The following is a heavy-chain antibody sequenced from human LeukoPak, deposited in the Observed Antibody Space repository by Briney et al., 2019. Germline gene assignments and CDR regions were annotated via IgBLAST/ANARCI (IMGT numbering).Heavy chain of an antibody. Sequence: KSGGSLRLSCAASGFTFSSYSMNWVRQAPGKGLEWVSSISSSSSYIYYADSVKGRFTISRDNAKNTLYLDMNSLRAEDTAVFYCATDQDHGYFRQWGQGTLVTVSS. CDR2: ISSSSSYI. CDR3: ATDQDHGYFRQ. J-gene: IGHJ1*01. D-gene: IGHD4-17*01. CDR1: GFTFSSYS. V-gene: IGHV3-21*06.